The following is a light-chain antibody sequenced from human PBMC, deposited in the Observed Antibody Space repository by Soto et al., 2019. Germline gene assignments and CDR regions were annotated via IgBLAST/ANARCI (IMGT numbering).Light chain of an antibody. CDR2: EGS. Sequence: QSALTQPASVYGSPGQSITISCTGTSSDVGSYNFVSWYQQYPGKAPKLMIYEGSKRPSGVSNRFSGSKSDNTASLTISGLQAEDEADYYCCSYERSSTYYVFGTGTKVTVL. V-gene: IGLV2-23*01. CDR1: SSDVGSYNF. CDR3: CSYERSSTYYV. J-gene: IGLJ1*01.